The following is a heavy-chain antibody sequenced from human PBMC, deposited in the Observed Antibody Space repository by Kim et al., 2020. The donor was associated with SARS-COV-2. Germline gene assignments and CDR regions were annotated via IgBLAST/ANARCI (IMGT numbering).Heavy chain of an antibody. Sequence: GGSLRLSCAASGFTFSSYGMHWVRQAPGKGLEWVAVIWYDGSNKYYADSVKGRFTISRDNSKNTLYLQMNSLRAVDTAVYYCAREGQWLVLYYYYGMDVWGQGTTVTVSS. D-gene: IGHD6-19*01. J-gene: IGHJ6*02. V-gene: IGHV3-33*01. CDR1: GFTFSSYG. CDR3: AREGQWLVLYYYYGMDV. CDR2: IWYDGSNK.